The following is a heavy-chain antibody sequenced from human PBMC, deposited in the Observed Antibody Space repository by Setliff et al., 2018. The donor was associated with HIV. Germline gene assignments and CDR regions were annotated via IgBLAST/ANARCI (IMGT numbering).Heavy chain of an antibody. J-gene: IGHJ6*03. CDR3: ASQPSGHFYYYMHV. CDR1: GGSISNGGYY. Sequence: SETLSLTCTVSGGSISNGGYYWSWIRQHPGKGLEYIGYFSYSGNIYYSPSLKSRVTISVDTSKNQFSLKVSSVTGADTGVYYCASQPSGHFYYYMHVWGKGTTVTVSS. V-gene: IGHV4-31*03. D-gene: IGHD1-1*01. CDR2: FSYSGNI.